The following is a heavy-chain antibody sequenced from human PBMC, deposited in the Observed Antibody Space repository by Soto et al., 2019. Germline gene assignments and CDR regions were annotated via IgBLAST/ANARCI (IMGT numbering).Heavy chain of an antibody. CDR3: ATRWQQLVFRLDYYYYGMDV. CDR2: FDPEDGET. CDR1: GYTLTELS. Sequence: QVQLVQSGAEVKKPGASVKVSCKVSGYTLTELSMHWVRQAPGKGLEWMGGFDPEDGETIYAQKFQGRVTMTEDTSTDTADMELSSLRSEDTAVYYCATRWQQLVFRLDYYYYGMDVWGQGTTVTVSS. J-gene: IGHJ6*02. D-gene: IGHD6-13*01. V-gene: IGHV1-24*01.